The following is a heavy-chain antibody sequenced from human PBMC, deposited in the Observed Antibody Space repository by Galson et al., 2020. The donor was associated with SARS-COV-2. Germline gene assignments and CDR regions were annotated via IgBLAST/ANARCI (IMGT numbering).Heavy chain of an antibody. Sequence: GGSLRLSCAASGFTFSSYAMSWVRQAPGKGLEWVSAISGSGGSTYYADSVKGRFTISRDNSKNTLYLQMNSLRAEDTAVYYCAKKLKHYGSGSYYNGDYWGQGTLVTVSS. J-gene: IGHJ4*02. CDR2: ISGSGGST. CDR1: GFTFSSYA. D-gene: IGHD3-10*01. CDR3: AKKLKHYGSGSYYNGDY. V-gene: IGHV3-23*01.